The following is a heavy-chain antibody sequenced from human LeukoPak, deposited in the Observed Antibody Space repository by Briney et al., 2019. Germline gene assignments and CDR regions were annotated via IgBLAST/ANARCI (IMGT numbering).Heavy chain of an antibody. CDR1: GFTFSSYS. Sequence: GGSLRLSCAASGFTFSSYSMNWVRQAPGKGLEWVSSISSSSSYIYYADSVKGRFTISRDNAKNSLYLQMSSLRAEDTAVYYCARESQLWLIDYYYGMDVWGQGTTVTVSS. D-gene: IGHD5-18*01. J-gene: IGHJ6*02. V-gene: IGHV3-21*01. CDR2: ISSSSSYI. CDR3: ARESQLWLIDYYYGMDV.